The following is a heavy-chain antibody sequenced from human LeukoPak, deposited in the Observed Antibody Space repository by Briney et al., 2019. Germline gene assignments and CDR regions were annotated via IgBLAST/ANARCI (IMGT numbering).Heavy chain of an antibody. D-gene: IGHD6-6*01. V-gene: IGHV3-33*01. CDR1: GSTFSSYG. CDR3: VRRQLVGRRFDY. CDR2: IWYDGSNK. Sequence: QSGGSLRLSCAASGSTFSSYGMHWVRQAPGKGLEWVAVIWYDGSNKYYADSVKGRFTISRDNSKNTLYLQMNSLRAEDTAVYYCVRRQLVGRRFDYWGQGTLVTVSS. J-gene: IGHJ4*02.